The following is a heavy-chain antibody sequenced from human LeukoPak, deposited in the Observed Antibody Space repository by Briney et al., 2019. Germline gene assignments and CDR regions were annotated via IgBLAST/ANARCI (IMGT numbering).Heavy chain of an antibody. CDR1: GGSFSGYY. CDR3: ARRSSRFDP. CDR2: NNHSGST. Sequence: TSETLSLTCAVYGGSFSGYYWSWIRQPPGKGLEWIGENNHSGSTNYNPSLKSRVTISVDTSKNQFSLKLSSVTAADTAVYYCARRSSRFDPWGQGTLVTVSS. V-gene: IGHV4-34*01. J-gene: IGHJ5*02.